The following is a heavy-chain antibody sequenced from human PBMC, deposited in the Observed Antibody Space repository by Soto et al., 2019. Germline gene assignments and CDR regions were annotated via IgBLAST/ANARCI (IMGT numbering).Heavy chain of an antibody. Sequence: QVQLVQSGAEVQRPGAAVKISCKAPEDTFSDYYIHWVRQATGLGLEWMGWINPNTGGTNYIEKFRSRFTMSLEASISTACIELTSLTPFDTAGFYCTRTRYRSGWFHLSFDSWGQGTLVTVSP. CDR3: TRTRYRSGWFHLSFDS. CDR1: EDTFSDYY. CDR2: INPNTGGT. J-gene: IGHJ4*02. D-gene: IGHD6-19*01. V-gene: IGHV1-2*02.